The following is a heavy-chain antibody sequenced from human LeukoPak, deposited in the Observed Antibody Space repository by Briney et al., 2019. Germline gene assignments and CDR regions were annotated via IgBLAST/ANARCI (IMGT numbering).Heavy chain of an antibody. J-gene: IGHJ5*02. D-gene: IGHD6-19*01. CDR2: ISYDGSNK. V-gene: IGHV3-30-3*01. CDR3: AREDIAVAGTYFDP. CDR1: GFTFSSYA. Sequence: QAGGSLRLSCAASGFTFSSYAMHWVRQAPGKGLERVAVISYDGSNKYYADSVKGRFTISRDNSKNTLYLQMNSLRAEDTAVYYCAREDIAVAGTYFDPWGQGTLVTVSS.